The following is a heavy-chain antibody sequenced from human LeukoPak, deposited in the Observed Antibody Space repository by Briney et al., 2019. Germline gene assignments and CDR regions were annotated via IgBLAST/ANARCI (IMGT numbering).Heavy chain of an antibody. V-gene: IGHV4-31*03. D-gene: IGHD3-22*01. CDR2: IYYSGST. Sequence: SQTLSLTCTVSGGSISSGGYYWSWIRQHPGMGLEWIGYIYYSGSTYYNPSLKSRVFISVDTSNNQFSLKLTSVTAADTAVYYCARADSSGYSYFDYWGQGTLVTVSS. CDR3: ARADSSGYSYFDY. J-gene: IGHJ4*02. CDR1: GGSISSGGYY.